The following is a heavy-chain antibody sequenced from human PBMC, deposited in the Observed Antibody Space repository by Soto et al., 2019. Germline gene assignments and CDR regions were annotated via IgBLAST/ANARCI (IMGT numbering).Heavy chain of an antibody. J-gene: IGHJ5*02. CDR1: GGTFSSYA. Sequence: SVKVSCKASGGTFSSYAISWVRQAPGQGLEWMGGIIPIFGTANYAQKFQGRVTIIADESTSTAYMELSSLRSEDTAVYYCARATYPPNWFDPWGQGTLVTVSS. CDR2: IIPIFGTA. V-gene: IGHV1-69*13. CDR3: ARATYPPNWFDP.